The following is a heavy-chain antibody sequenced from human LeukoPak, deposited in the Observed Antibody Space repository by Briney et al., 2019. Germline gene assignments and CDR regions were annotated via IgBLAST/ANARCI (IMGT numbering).Heavy chain of an antibody. J-gene: IGHJ5*02. Sequence: GGSLRLSCAASGFTFSNYAMNWVRKAPGKGLEWVSGISGSGDSTNYADSVKGRFTISRDNSKNTLFLQMNSLRAEDTAVYYCAKNAGLGYCTSTSCPFDPWGQGTLVTVSS. CDR1: GFTFSNYA. D-gene: IGHD2-2*01. CDR2: ISGSGDST. CDR3: AKNAGLGYCTSTSCPFDP. V-gene: IGHV3-23*01.